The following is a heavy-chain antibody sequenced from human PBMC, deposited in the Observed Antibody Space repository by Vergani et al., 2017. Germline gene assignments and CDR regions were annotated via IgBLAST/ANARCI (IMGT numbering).Heavy chain of an antibody. CDR3: ARGASGDYVSSFDY. CDR1: GFTFSRYA. D-gene: IGHD4-17*01. Sequence: QVQLVESGGGVVQPGRSLRLSCAASGFTFSRYAMHWVRQAPGQGLEWVAVISYDGSNKYYADSVKGRFTSSRDNSKNTLYLQMNSLRAEDTAVYYCARGASGDYVSSFDYWGQGTLVTVSS. CDR2: ISYDGSNK. J-gene: IGHJ4*02. V-gene: IGHV3-30-3*01.